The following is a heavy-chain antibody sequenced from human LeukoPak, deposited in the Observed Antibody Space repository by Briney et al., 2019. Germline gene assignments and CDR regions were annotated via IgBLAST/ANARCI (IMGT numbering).Heavy chain of an antibody. CDR1: GGSISSYY. CDR2: IYYSGST. CDR3: AREVKTMVRGEPFNYYYYMDV. V-gene: IGHV4-59*01. Sequence: KASETLSLTCTVSGGSISSYYWSWIRQPPGKGLEWIGYIYYSGSTNYNPSLKSRVTISVDTSKNQFSLKLSSVTAADTAVYYCAREVKTMVRGEPFNYYYYMDVWGKGTTVTISS. J-gene: IGHJ6*03. D-gene: IGHD3-10*01.